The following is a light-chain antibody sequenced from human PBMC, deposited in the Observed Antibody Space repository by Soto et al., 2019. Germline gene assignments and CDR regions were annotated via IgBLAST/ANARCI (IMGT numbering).Light chain of an antibody. Sequence: DIQMTQAPSSLSASVGDIVTITCLASQSISSYLNWYQQNPGKAPKLLIYAASSLQSGVPSRFSGSGSGTDFTLTISSLQPEDFATYYCQQTYSAPLTFGGGTKVEIK. CDR1: QSISSY. CDR3: QQTYSAPLT. V-gene: IGKV1-39*01. J-gene: IGKJ4*01. CDR2: AAS.